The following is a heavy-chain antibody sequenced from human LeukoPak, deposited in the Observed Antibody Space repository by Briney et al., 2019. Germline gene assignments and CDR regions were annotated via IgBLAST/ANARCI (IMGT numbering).Heavy chain of an antibody. CDR1: GFTFSSYS. CDR3: ARYGSGSYHNWFDP. J-gene: IGHJ5*02. D-gene: IGHD3-10*01. CDR2: ISSSSSYI. Sequence: GSLRLSCAASGFTFSSYSMNWVRQAPGKGLEWVSSISSSSSYIYYADSVKGRFTISRDNAKNSLYLQMNSLRAEDTAVYYCARYGSGSYHNWFDPWGQGTLVTVSS. V-gene: IGHV3-21*01.